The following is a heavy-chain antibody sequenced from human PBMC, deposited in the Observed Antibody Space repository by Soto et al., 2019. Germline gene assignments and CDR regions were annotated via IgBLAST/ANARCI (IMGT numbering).Heavy chain of an antibody. CDR3: AKDTRTQLWSQLLDY. CDR2: ISYDGSNK. D-gene: IGHD5-18*01. V-gene: IGHV3-30*18. CDR1: GFTFSIYG. J-gene: IGHJ4*02. Sequence: GGSLRLSCAASGFTFSIYGMHWVRQAPGKGLEWVAVISYDGSNKYYADSVKGRFTISRDNSKNTLYLQMNSLRAEDTAVYYCAKDTRTQLWSQLLDYWGQGTLVTVCS.